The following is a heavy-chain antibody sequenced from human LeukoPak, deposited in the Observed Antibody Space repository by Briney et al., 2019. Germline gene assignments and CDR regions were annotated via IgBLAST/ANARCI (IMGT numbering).Heavy chain of an antibody. CDR3: AKSPVPYCSGGSCYGMDV. V-gene: IGHV3-23*01. Sequence: GGSLRLSCAASGFTFSSYAMSWLRQAPGKGLEWVSVISGSGGSTYYADSVKGRFTISRDNSKNTLYLQMNSLRVEDTAGYYCAKSPVPYCSGGSCYGMDVWGQGTTVTVSS. CDR2: ISGSGGST. D-gene: IGHD2-15*01. J-gene: IGHJ6*02. CDR1: GFTFSSYA.